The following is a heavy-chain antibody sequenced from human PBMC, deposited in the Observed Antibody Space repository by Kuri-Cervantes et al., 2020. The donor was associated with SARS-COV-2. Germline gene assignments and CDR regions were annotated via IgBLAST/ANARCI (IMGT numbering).Heavy chain of an antibody. J-gene: IGHJ4*02. CDR1: GGSIIDHY. Sequence: SETLSLTCTVSGGSIIDHYWSWIRQSPGKGLEWIGYIYDSGTTNYNPSLKSRVTVSVDKSKNHFSLRLSSVTAADTAVYYCARDLNGQLWSTGLGYWGQGTLVTVSS. V-gene: IGHV4-59*11. D-gene: IGHD5-18*01. CDR2: IYDSGTT. CDR3: ARDLNGQLWSTGLGY.